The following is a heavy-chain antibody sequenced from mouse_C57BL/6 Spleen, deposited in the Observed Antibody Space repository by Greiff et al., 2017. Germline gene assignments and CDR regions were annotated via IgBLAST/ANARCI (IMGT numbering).Heavy chain of an antibody. V-gene: IGHV1-59*01. J-gene: IGHJ2*01. CDR3: ARRGDLLWFPYYFDY. D-gene: IGHD2-2*01. CDR2: IDPSDSYT. Sequence: VQLKQPGAELVRPGTSVKLSCKASGYTFTSYWMHWVKQRPGQGLEWIGVIDPSDSYTNYNQKFKGKATLTVDTSSSTAYMQLSSLTSEDSAVYYCARRGDLLWFPYYFDYWGQGTTLTVSS. CDR1: GYTFTSYW.